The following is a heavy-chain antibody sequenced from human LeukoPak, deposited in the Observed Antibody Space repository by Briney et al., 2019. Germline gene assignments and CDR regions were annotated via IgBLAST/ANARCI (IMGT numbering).Heavy chain of an antibody. D-gene: IGHD3-3*01. Sequence: ASVKVSCKASGYTFTSYGISWVRQAPGQGLEWMGWISAYNGNTNYAQKLQGRVTMTTDTSTSTAYMELRSLRSDDTAVYYCARDRPSHYDFWSGYPGDWGQGTLVTVSS. CDR2: ISAYNGNT. J-gene: IGHJ4*02. CDR3: ARDRPSHYDFWSGYPGD. CDR1: GYTFTSYG. V-gene: IGHV1-18*01.